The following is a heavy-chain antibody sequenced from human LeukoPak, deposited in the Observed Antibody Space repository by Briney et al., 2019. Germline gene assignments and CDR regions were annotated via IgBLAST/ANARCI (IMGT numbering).Heavy chain of an antibody. Sequence: SETLSLTCGVYGGSFSGYYCSWIRQPPGKGLESIGEINHSGSTNYNPSLKSRVTISVDTSKNQFSLKLSSVTAADTAVYYCARGNYDDSSGYYYRAFDIWGQGTMVTVSP. CDR3: ARGNYDDSSGYYYRAFDI. V-gene: IGHV4-34*01. CDR1: GGSFSGYY. D-gene: IGHD3-22*01. CDR2: INHSGST. J-gene: IGHJ3*02.